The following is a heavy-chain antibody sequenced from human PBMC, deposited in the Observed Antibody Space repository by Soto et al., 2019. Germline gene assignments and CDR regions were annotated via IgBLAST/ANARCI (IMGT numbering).Heavy chain of an antibody. V-gene: IGHV4-59*01. Sequence: SETLSLTCTVSGGSISSYYWSWIRQPPGKGLEWIGYIYYSGSTNYNPSLKSRVTISVDTSKNQFSLKLSSVTAADTAMYYCARTSIGYYFNYFDYWCQGTLVTVFS. CDR2: IYYSGST. J-gene: IGHJ4*02. CDR1: GGSISSYY. CDR3: ARTSIGYYFNYFDY. D-gene: IGHD3-22*01.